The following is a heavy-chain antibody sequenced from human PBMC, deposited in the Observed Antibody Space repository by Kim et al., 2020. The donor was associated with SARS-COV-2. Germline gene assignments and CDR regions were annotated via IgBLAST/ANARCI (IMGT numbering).Heavy chain of an antibody. CDR3: AREVSGTGGFEY. V-gene: IGHV1-2*02. D-gene: IGHD7-27*01. CDR2: INPKSGGT. J-gene: IGHJ4*02. Sequence: ASVKVSCKASGDTLSGYFVHWVRQAPGQGLEWMGWINPKSGGTQYAQKFQGRVTMTRDTTLTTADMELSSLGSDDTAVYYCAREVSGTGGFEYWGQGTLV. CDR1: GDTLSGYF.